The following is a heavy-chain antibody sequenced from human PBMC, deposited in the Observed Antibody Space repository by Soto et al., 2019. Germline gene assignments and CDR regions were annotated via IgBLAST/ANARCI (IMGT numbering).Heavy chain of an antibody. CDR3: ARESSSTNYYYYGMDV. J-gene: IGHJ6*02. D-gene: IGHD6-6*01. V-gene: IGHV1-69*01. CDR2: IIPLLNTP. CDR1: GGTFSSYA. Sequence: QVQLVQSGAEVKKPGSSVKVSCRASGGTFSSYAVSWVRQAPGQGLEWMGVIIPLLNTPKYVQKFQGRVTITADASATTAYMELSSLRSEDTAVYYCARESSSTNYYYYGMDVWGQGTTGTVSS.